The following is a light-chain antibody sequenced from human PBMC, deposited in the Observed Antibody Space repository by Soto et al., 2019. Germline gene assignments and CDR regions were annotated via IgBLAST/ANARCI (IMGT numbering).Light chain of an antibody. Sequence: QSSLTQPASVSGSPGQSITISCPGTSSDVGGYNYVSWYQQHPGKAPKFMIYDVSNRPSGVSNRFSGSKSGNTASLTISGLQAEDEADYYCCSYTTSNTRQIVFGTGTQLTVL. CDR1: SSDVGGYNY. CDR3: CSYTTSNTRQIV. CDR2: DVS. J-gene: IGLJ1*01. V-gene: IGLV2-14*01.